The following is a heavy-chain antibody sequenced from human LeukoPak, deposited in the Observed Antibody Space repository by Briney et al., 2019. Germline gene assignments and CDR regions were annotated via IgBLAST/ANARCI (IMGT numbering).Heavy chain of an antibody. J-gene: IGHJ4*02. V-gene: IGHV3-48*02. D-gene: IGHD3-16*02. CDR1: GSTFSSYS. CDR2: ISSSSSTI. CDR3: ARDDTTYYDYIWGSYRSPYFDY. Sequence: GGSLRLSCAASGSTFSSYSMNWVRQAPGKGLEWVSYISSSSSTIYYADSVKGRFTISRDNAKNSLYLQMNSLRDEDTAVYYCARDDTTYYDYIWGSYRSPYFDYWGQGTLVTVSS.